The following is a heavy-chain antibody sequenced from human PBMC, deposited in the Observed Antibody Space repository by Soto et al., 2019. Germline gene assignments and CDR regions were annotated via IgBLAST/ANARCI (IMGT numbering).Heavy chain of an antibody. J-gene: IGHJ3*02. Sequence: GSLRLSCAASGFTFSSYAMSWVRQAPGKGLEWVSAISGSGGSTYYADSVKGRFTISRDNSKNTLYLQMNSLKAEDTAVYYCAKQRKAPRVAFDIWGQGTMVTVSS. CDR1: GFTFSSYA. CDR2: ISGSGGST. V-gene: IGHV3-23*01. CDR3: AKQRKAPRVAFDI.